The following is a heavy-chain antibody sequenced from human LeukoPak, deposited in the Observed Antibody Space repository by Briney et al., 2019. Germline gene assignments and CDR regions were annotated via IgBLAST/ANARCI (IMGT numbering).Heavy chain of an antibody. D-gene: IGHD3-22*01. CDR2: INPSGGST. CDR1: GYTFTSYY. V-gene: IGHV1-46*01. CDR3: ARSQDYYDSSGYLSAFDY. Sequence: ASVKVSFKASGYTFTSYYMHWVRQAPGQGREWMGIINPSGGSTSYAQKFQGRVTMTRETSTSTVYMELNSLSTEDTAVYYCARSQDYYDSSGYLSAFDYWGQGTLVTVSS. J-gene: IGHJ4*02.